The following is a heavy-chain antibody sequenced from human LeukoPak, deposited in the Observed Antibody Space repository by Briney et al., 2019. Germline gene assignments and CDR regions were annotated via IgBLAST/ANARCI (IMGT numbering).Heavy chain of an antibody. V-gene: IGHV4-39*07. Sequence: SETLSLTCTVSGGSISSSDYYWGWIRQPPGKGLEWIGSVYYSGSTYYNPSLKSRVTISVDTSKNQFSLKLSSVTAADTAVYYCARAKLDSSTWSWFDPWGQGTLVTVSS. D-gene: IGHD6-13*01. CDR1: GGSISSSDYY. J-gene: IGHJ5*02. CDR3: ARAKLDSSTWSWFDP. CDR2: VYYSGST.